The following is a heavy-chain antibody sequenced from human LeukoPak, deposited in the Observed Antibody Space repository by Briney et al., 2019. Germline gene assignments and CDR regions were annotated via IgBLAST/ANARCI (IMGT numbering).Heavy chain of an antibody. CDR1: GFTVSTNY. J-gene: IGHJ4*02. D-gene: IGHD3-10*01. V-gene: IGHV3-53*01. CDR3: ATTLPFGELFAY. CDR2: IYSGGST. Sequence: GGSLRLSCAASGFTVSTNYMTWVRQAPGKGLEWVSVIYSGGSTYYADSVKGRFTISRDNSKNTLYLQMNSLRAEDTAVYYCATTLPFGELFAYWGQGTLVTVSS.